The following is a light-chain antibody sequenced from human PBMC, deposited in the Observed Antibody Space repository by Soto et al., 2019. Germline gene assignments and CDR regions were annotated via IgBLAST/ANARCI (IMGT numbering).Light chain of an antibody. V-gene: IGKV3-15*01. Sequence: EIVMTQSPATLSVSPGERASLSCRASQSVGSNLAWYQQTAGQAPRLLIYGASTRATGIPARFSGSGSGTEFTLTISIRQSEDFAVYYFQQYTNWPYTFGQGTKLEIK. CDR2: GAS. J-gene: IGKJ2*01. CDR1: QSVGSN. CDR3: QQYTNWPYT.